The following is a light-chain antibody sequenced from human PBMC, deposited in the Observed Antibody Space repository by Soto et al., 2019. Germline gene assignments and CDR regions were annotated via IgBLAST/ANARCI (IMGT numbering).Light chain of an antibody. V-gene: IGKV3-15*01. Sequence: EIVMTQSPATLSVSPGERATLSCRASQSVGNNLAWYQQQPGQAPRLLIHGASTRATGVPGRFSGSGSETEFTLTIASLQSEDFAVYYCQQYHDWPPLTFGGGTKVEIK. CDR1: QSVGNN. CDR3: QQYHDWPPLT. CDR2: GAS. J-gene: IGKJ4*01.